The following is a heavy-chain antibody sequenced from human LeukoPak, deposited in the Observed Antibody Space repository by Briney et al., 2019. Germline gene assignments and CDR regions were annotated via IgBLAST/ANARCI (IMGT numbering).Heavy chain of an antibody. CDR1: GFTFSSYS. CDR2: ISSSSGAI. V-gene: IGHV3-48*01. D-gene: IGHD6-19*01. CDR3: ARDARVGGRYSSGWYALGY. Sequence: GGSLRLSCAASGFTFSSYSMNWVRQAPGKGLEWVSYISSSSGAILYADSVKGRFTISRDNAKNSLYLQMNSLRAEDTAVYYCARDARVGGRYSSGWYALGYWGQGTLVTVSS. J-gene: IGHJ4*02.